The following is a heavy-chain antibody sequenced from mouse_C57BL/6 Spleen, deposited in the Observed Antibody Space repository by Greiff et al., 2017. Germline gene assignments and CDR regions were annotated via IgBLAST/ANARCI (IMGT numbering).Heavy chain of an antibody. Sequence: VQLVESGPGLVAPSQSLSISCTVSGFSLTSYAISWVRPPPGKGLEWLGVIWTGGGTNYNSALKSRLSISKDNSKSQVFLKMNSLQTDDTARYYCARNLDTTVVPHFDYWGQGTTLTVSS. CDR2: IWTGGGT. J-gene: IGHJ2*01. CDR3: ARNLDTTVVPHFDY. CDR1: GFSLTSYA. V-gene: IGHV2-9-1*01. D-gene: IGHD1-1*01.